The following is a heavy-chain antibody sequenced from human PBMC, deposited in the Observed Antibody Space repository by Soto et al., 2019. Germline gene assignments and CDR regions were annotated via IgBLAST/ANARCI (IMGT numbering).Heavy chain of an antibody. Sequence: SVKVSCKASGGTLSRYVISWVRQAPGQGLEWMGGIVPMFGTAKYAQRFQGRVTITADESTSTAYMELSSLRSEDTAVYYCASLNYDFWSGYYDLHYWGQGTLVTVSS. CDR1: GGTLSRYV. CDR3: ASLNYDFWSGYYDLHY. J-gene: IGHJ4*02. D-gene: IGHD3-3*01. V-gene: IGHV1-69*13. CDR2: IVPMFGTA.